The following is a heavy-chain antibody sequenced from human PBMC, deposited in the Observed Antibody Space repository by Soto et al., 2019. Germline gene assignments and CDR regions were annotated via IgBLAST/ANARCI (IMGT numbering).Heavy chain of an antibody. CDR1: GFTFSNNG. V-gene: IGHV3-30*03. D-gene: IGHD2-15*01. CDR3: AMDLYGGSSRFDY. CDR2: ISSDGSKK. J-gene: IGHJ4*02. Sequence: QVQLVESGGGVVQPGRSLRLSCVASGFTFSNNGIHWVRQAPGKGLEWVAVISSDGSKKYYADYVKGRFTISRDNSKNTLYLQMNSLRAEDTAVYYCAMDLYGGSSRFDYWGQGTLVNVSS.